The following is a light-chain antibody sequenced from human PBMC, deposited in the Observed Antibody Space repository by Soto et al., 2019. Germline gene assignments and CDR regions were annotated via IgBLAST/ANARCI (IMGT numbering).Light chain of an antibody. CDR1: SSNIGAGYD. V-gene: IGLV1-40*01. Sequence: QAVVTQPPSVSGAPGQRVSISCTGSSSNIGAGYDVHWYQRLPGTAPKVVIYGNDNRPSGVPDRFSGSKSGTSASLAITGLQAEDEADYYCQSFDSSLSTWVFGGGTKLTVL. J-gene: IGLJ3*02. CDR2: GND. CDR3: QSFDSSLSTWV.